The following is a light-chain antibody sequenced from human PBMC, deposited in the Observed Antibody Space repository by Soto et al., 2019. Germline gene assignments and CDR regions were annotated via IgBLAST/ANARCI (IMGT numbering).Light chain of an antibody. V-gene: IGKV1-9*01. CDR3: QQLNTYPG. CDR1: QGIANY. CDR2: AAS. J-gene: IGKJ5*01. Sequence: DIQLTQSPSFFSASVGDRVTITCRASQGIANYLAWYQQKPGKAPNLLIYAASTLRSGVPSRFSGSGFGTEFTLTVSSLQPEDFASYYCQQLNTYPGFGQGTRLEMK.